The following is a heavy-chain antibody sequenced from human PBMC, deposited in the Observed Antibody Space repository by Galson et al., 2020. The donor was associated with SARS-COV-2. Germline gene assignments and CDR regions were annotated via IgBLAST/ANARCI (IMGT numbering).Heavy chain of an antibody. V-gene: IGHV4-31*03. Sequence: SQTLSLTCTVSGDSISSGGYYWSWIRQHPGKGLEWIGYIYYSGSTNYNPSLKSRVTISVDTSKNQFSLKLSSVTAAATAVYYWAREWYYDISGYYGEYAFDIWGQGTRVTVSS. CDR2: IYYSGST. D-gene: IGHD3-22*01. CDR1: GDSISSGGYY. CDR3: AREWYYDISGYYGEYAFDI. J-gene: IGHJ3*02.